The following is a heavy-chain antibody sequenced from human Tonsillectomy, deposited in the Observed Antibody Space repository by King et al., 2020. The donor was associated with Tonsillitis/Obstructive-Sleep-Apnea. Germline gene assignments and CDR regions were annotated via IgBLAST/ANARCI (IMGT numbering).Heavy chain of an antibody. J-gene: IGHJ4*02. CDR2: IYYSGST. CDR1: GGSISSYY. Sequence: VQLQESGPGLVKPSVTLSLTCTVSGGSISSYYWSWIRQPPGKGLEWIGYIYYSGSTNYNPSLKSRVTISVDTSKNQFSLKLSSVTAADTAVYYCARHRVAAPTDFDYWGQGTLVTVSS. V-gene: IGHV4-59*08. CDR3: ARHRVAAPTDFDY. D-gene: IGHD6-6*01.